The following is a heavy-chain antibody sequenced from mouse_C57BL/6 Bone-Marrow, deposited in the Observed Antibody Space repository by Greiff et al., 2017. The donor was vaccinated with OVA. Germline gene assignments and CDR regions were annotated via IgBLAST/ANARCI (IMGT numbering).Heavy chain of an antibody. Sequence: VQLQQSGPVLVKPGASVKMSCKASGYTFTDYYMNWVKQSHGKSLEWIGVINPYNGGTSYNQKFKGKATLTVDKSSSTAYMELNSLTSEDSAVYYCARRGCPYGSSPYWYFDVWGTGTTVTVSS. CDR1: GYTFTDYY. D-gene: IGHD1-1*01. J-gene: IGHJ1*03. CDR2: INPYNGGT. CDR3: ARRGCPYGSSPYWYFDV. V-gene: IGHV1-19*01.